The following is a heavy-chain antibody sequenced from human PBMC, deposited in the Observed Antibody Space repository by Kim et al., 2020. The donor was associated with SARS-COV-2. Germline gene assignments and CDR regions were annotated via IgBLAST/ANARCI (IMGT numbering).Heavy chain of an antibody. Sequence: GGSLRLSCAASGFTFSSYGMHWVRQAPGKGLEWVVVISYDGSNKYYADSVKGRFTISRDNSKNTLYLQMNSLRAEDTAVYYCAKDRARGIAAAGTRYFQHWGQGTLVTVSS. CDR3: AKDRARGIAAAGTRYFQH. D-gene: IGHD6-13*01. CDR1: GFTFSSYG. V-gene: IGHV3-30*18. CDR2: ISYDGSNK. J-gene: IGHJ1*01.